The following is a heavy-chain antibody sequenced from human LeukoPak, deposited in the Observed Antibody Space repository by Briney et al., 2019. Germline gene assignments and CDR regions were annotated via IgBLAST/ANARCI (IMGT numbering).Heavy chain of an antibody. D-gene: IGHD6-13*01. CDR2: IIAYNGNT. CDR1: CYTFTSYG. CDR3: ATDARSSCYLYDY. Sequence: AAVKVFCKASCYTFTSYGISWGRQAPGQGLEWMGWIIAYNGNTNYAQKLQRRVTMTPDTSTSTAYIELRSLTSDDTAVYYCATDARSSCYLYDYWGQGTLVTVSS. J-gene: IGHJ4*02. V-gene: IGHV1-18*04.